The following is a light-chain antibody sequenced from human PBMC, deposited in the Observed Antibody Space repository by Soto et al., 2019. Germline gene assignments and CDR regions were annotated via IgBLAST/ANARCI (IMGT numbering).Light chain of an antibody. J-gene: IGKJ4*01. Sequence: EIVLTQSPATLSLSPGERATLSCRASQSVRTFLAWYQQKPGQAPRFLIYDASKRATGIPDRFSGSGSGTDFTLTISSLEPEDFAVYYCQQRSTWPPALSFGGGTKVEI. CDR2: DAS. CDR3: QQRSTWPPALS. CDR1: QSVRTF. V-gene: IGKV3-11*01.